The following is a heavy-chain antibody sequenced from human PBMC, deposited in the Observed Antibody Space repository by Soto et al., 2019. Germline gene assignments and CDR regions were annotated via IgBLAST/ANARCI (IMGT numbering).Heavy chain of an antibody. CDR2: ISGSGGST. CDR3: AMRGYSGYLDY. CDR1: GFTFSSYA. D-gene: IGHD5-12*01. Sequence: XGSLRLSCAAAGFTFSSYAMSWVRQAPGKGLEWVSAISGSGGSTYYADSVKGRFTISRDNSKNTLYLQMNSLRAEDTAVYYCAMRGYSGYLDYWGQGSLVTVSS. V-gene: IGHV3-23*01. J-gene: IGHJ4*02.